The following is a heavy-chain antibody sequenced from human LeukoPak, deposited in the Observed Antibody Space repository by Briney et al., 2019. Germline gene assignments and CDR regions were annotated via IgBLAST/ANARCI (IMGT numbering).Heavy chain of an antibody. V-gene: IGHV5-51*01. J-gene: IGHJ4*02. Sequence: GESLKISCKGSGYSFTSYWIGWVRQMPGKGLEWMGIIYPGDSDTRYSPSFQGQVTISADKSISTAYLQWSSLRGSDTAMYYCARASQLLGYCSGGSCYDHPDYWGQGTLVTVSS. D-gene: IGHD2-15*01. CDR3: ARASQLLGYCSGGSCYDHPDY. CDR1: GYSFTSYW. CDR2: IYPGDSDT.